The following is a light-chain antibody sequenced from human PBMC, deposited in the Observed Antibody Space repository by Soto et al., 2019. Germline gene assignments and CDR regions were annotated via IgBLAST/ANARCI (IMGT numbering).Light chain of an antibody. J-gene: IGLJ3*02. V-gene: IGLV1-44*01. CDR2: NNN. CDR1: SSNIGSNS. CDR3: ATWDDSLNGV. Sequence: QSALTQPPSASGTPGQRVTISCSGSSSNIGSNSVNWYQQLPGTAPKLLIYNNNQRPSGVPDRFSGSKSGTSASLAISGLQSEDEADYYCATWDDSLNGVFGGGTKLTVL.